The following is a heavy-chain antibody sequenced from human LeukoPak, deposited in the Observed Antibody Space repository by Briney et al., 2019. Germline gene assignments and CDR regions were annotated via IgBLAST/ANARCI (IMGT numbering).Heavy chain of an antibody. CDR2: IYPGDSDT. Sequence: GESLKISCKASGYRFTNHRIAWVRQMPGKGLELMGSIYPGDSDTRYSPSFQGQITISADKSVATAYLQWSSLKASDTAIYYCARQGVYFSDSSAFYHWGQGTLITVSS. D-gene: IGHD3-22*01. CDR1: GYRFTNHR. V-gene: IGHV5-51*01. CDR3: ARQGVYFSDSSAFYH. J-gene: IGHJ4*02.